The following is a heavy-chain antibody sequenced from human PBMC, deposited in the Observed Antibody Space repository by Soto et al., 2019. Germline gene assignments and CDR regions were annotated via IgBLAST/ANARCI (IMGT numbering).Heavy chain of an antibody. J-gene: IGHJ4*02. CDR2: MSPNNGDT. CDR3: ARGVDAGFDY. D-gene: IGHD3-10*01. V-gene: IGHV1-8*01. CDR1: GYIFTNYD. Sequence: QVQLVQSGAEVREPGASVKVSCKASGYIFTNYDINWVRQATGQGPEWMGWMSPNNGDTGYAQKFQGRVTMARNTAISTAYMDLSSLRFEDTAVYYCARGVDAGFDYWGQGILATVSS.